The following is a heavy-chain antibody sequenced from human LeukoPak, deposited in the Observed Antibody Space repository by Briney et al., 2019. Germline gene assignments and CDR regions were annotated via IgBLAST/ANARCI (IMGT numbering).Heavy chain of an antibody. CDR1: GFTFSSYW. J-gene: IGHJ6*02. Sequence: GGSLRLSCAASGFTFSSYWMSWVRQAPGKGLEWVANIKQDGSEKYYVDSVKGRFTISRDNAKNSLYLQMNSLRAEDTAVYYCARDASYGQWLVRDYYYGMDVWGQGTTVTVSS. CDR2: IKQDGSEK. D-gene: IGHD6-19*01. V-gene: IGHV3-7*01. CDR3: ARDASYGQWLVRDYYYGMDV.